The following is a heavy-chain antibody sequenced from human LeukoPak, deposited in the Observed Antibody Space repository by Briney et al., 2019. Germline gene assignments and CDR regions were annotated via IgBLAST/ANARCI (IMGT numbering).Heavy chain of an antibody. V-gene: IGHV3-11*01. CDR2: ISPSGSNT. CDR3: AREATISS. Sequence: PGGSLRLSCAASGFTFSDYYMNWIRQTPGKGLEWVSYISPSGSNTYHADSVKGRFTISRDNAKNSLYLQMNSLRAEDTAVYYCAREATISSWGQGTLVTVSS. CDR1: GFTFSDYY. D-gene: IGHD3-3*01. J-gene: IGHJ4*02.